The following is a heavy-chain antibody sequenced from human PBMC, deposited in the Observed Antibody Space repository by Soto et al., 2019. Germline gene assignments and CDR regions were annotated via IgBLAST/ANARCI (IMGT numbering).Heavy chain of an antibody. D-gene: IGHD3-22*01. CDR2: IYYSGST. Sequence: PSETLSLTCTVSGGSISSGGYYWSWIRQHPGKGLEWIGYIYYSGSTYYNPSLKSRVTISVDTSKNQFSLKLSSVTAADTAVYYCALDYYDSSGSPWYYWGQGTLVTVSS. CDR3: ALDYYDSSGSPWYY. V-gene: IGHV4-31*03. CDR1: GGSISSGGYY. J-gene: IGHJ4*02.